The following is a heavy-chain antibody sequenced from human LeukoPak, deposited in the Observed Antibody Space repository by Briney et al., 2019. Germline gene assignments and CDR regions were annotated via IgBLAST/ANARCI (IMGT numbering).Heavy chain of an antibody. CDR1: GYTFTSYG. D-gene: IGHD6-13*01. V-gene: IGHV1-8*03. CDR3: ARVGSSWHYYYYYYMDV. CDR2: MNPNSGNT. J-gene: IGHJ6*03. Sequence: GASVKVSCKASGYTFTSYGISWVRQAPGQGLEWMGWMNPNSGNTGYAQKFQGRVTITRNTSISTAYMELSSLRSEDTAVYYCARVGSSWHYYYYYYMDVWGKGTTVTVSS.